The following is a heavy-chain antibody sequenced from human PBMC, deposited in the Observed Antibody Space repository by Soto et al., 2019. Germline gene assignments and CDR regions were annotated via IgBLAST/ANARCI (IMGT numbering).Heavy chain of an antibody. V-gene: IGHV3-30*18. CDR1: GXAFSAHC. CDR3: AKDLGRFTIFGVANYGMDV. D-gene: IGHD3-3*01. J-gene: IGHJ6*02. CDR2: LSYEGSNR. Sequence: GSLRLSCVASGXAFSAHCMHWVRQAPSVRLELVAVLSYEGSNRYYVDSVKGRFKIYRGNSKNTLHLEMNSLGVDDTATYYCAKDLGRFTIFGVANYGMDVWGQGTKVTVYS.